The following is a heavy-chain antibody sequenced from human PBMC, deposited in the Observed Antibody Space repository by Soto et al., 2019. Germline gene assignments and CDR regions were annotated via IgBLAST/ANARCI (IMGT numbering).Heavy chain of an antibody. D-gene: IGHD1-26*01. CDR1: GFTFSNYA. J-gene: IGHJ4*02. Sequence: EVQILQCGGGLEQPGGSLRLSCAASGFTFSNYAMSWIRQAPGKGLEWVSTIRETGNTYYADSVRGRFATSRDNSENTLYLQMSSLRVEDTAVYYCAKQQMGVIRGIDYWGQGTLVTVSS. V-gene: IGHV3-23*01. CDR2: IRETGNT. CDR3: AKQQMGVIRGIDY.